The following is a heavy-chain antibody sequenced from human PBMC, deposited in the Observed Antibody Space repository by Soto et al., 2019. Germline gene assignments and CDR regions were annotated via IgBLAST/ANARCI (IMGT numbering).Heavy chain of an antibody. CDR2: FIPIFGTA. CDR3: ARGYDSSGHYMSQAIYYFDY. Sequence: QVQLVQSGAEVKKPGSSVKVSCKASGGTFSSYAISWVRQAPGQGLEWMGGFIPIFGTANYAQKFQGRVTITADESTSTDYMELSSLRSEDTAVYYCARGYDSSGHYMSQAIYYFDYWGQGTLVTVSS. V-gene: IGHV1-69*01. J-gene: IGHJ4*02. D-gene: IGHD3-22*01. CDR1: GGTFSSYA.